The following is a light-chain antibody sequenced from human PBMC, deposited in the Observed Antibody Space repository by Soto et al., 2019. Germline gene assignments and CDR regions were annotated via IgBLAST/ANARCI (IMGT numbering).Light chain of an antibody. V-gene: IGLV2-14*01. CDR3: SSYATSSPYV. CDR2: EVS. CDR1: SNDVGGYNY. Sequence: QSVLTQPASVSGSPGQSITISCTGTSNDVGGYNYVSWYQQHPGKAPKLVIYEVSHRPSGVSDRFSGSKSGNTASLTISGLQVEDEADYYCSSYATSSPYVFGPGTKVT. J-gene: IGLJ1*01.